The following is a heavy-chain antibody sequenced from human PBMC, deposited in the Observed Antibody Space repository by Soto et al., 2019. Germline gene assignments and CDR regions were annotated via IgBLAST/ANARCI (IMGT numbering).Heavy chain of an antibody. Sequence: QVQLVQSGAEVKKPGSSVKVSCKASGGTFSSYTISWVRQAPGQGLEWMGRIIPILGIANYAQKFQGRVTITADKSPRKAYMEVSSLRSEDTAVYYCARNSGYYRAAGKSSGMDVWGQGTTVTVSS. V-gene: IGHV1-69*02. CDR3: ARNSGYYRAAGKSSGMDV. D-gene: IGHD5-12*01. J-gene: IGHJ6*02. CDR1: GGTFSSYT. CDR2: IIPILGIA.